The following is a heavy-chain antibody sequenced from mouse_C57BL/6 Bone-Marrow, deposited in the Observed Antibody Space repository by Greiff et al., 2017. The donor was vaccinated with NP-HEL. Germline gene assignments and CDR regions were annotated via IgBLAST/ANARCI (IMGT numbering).Heavy chain of an antibody. Sequence: EVQLVESGPVLVKPGASVKMSCKASGYTFTDYYMNWVKQSHGKSLEWIGVINPYNGGTSYNQKFKGKATLTVDKSSSTAYMELNSLTSEDSAVYYCAREGAITPRYFDVWGTGTTVTVSS. J-gene: IGHJ1*03. D-gene: IGHD6-1*01. CDR3: AREGAITPRYFDV. CDR1: GYTFTDYY. V-gene: IGHV1-19*01. CDR2: INPYNGGT.